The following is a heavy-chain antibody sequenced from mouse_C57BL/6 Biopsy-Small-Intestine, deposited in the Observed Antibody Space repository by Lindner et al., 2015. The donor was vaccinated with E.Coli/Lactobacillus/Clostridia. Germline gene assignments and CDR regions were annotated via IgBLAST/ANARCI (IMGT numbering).Heavy chain of an antibody. CDR3: ARPRYYYGSSYAYYYAMDY. J-gene: IGHJ4*01. CDR2: ISSGSSTI. CDR1: GFTFSDYG. Sequence: VQLQESGGGLVKPGGSLKLSCAASGFTFSDYGMHWVRQAPEKGLEWVAYISSGSSTIYYADTVKGRFTISRDNAKNTLFLQMTSLRSEDTAMYYCARPRYYYGSSYAYYYAMDYVGSRNLSHRLL. D-gene: IGHD1-1*01. V-gene: IGHV5-17*01.